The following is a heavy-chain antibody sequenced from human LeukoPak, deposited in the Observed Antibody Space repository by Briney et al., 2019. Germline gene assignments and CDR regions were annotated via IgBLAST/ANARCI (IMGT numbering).Heavy chain of an antibody. V-gene: IGHV4-39*01. CDR2: IYYIVST. CDR1: GVSISSSSYY. J-gene: IGHJ4*02. CDR3: ARHVRYCSGNCLQYFDY. D-gene: IGHD2-15*01. Sequence: SETLSLTCTVSGVSISSSSYYWGWIRPPPGKGLEWIGSIYYIVSTYYNPSLKSRVTISVDTSKNQFSLKLSSVTAADTAVYYCARHVRYCSGNCLQYFDYWGQGTLVTVSS.